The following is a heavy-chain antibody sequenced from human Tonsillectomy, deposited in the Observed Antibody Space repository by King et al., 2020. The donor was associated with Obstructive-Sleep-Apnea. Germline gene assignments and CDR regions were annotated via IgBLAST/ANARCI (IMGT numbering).Heavy chain of an antibody. CDR3: ARDNRYSTYSSDGA. CDR2: IYYSGST. V-gene: IGHV4-39*07. D-gene: IGHD6-25*01. Sequence: LQLQESGPGLVKPSETLSLTCTVSGGSISSSSYYWGWIRQPPGKGLEWIGSIYYSGSTQYNPSLKSRVTISVDTSKNQFSLKLSSVTAADTAVYYCARDNRYSTYSSDGAWGQGTLVTVSS. CDR1: GGSISSSSYY. J-gene: IGHJ5*02.